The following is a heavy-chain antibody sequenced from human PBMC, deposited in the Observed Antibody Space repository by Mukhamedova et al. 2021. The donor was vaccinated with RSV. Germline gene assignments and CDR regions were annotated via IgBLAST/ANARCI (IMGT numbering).Heavy chain of an antibody. D-gene: IGHD5-12*01. V-gene: IGHV3-74*01. CDR3: ARQRLPGAFHV. J-gene: IGHJ3*01. Sequence: GRFTISRDNARNTLYLQMNSLRAEDTAVYYCARQRLPGAFHVWGQGTMVPVSS.